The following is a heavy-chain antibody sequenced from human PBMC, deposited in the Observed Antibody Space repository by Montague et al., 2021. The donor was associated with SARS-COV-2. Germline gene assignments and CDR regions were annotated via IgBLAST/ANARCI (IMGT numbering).Heavy chain of an antibody. Sequence: SETLSLTCSVSGYSISSGYYGGWIRQPPGKGLEWIGNIYHSGGTYYNPSLRSRVTISVDTSKNQFSLKLSSVTAADTAVYYCAGPIVVVTAPNYYGMDVWGQGTTVTVSS. CDR3: AGPIVVVTAPNYYGMDV. J-gene: IGHJ6*02. D-gene: IGHD2-21*02. CDR1: GYSISSGYY. V-gene: IGHV4-38-2*01. CDR2: IYHSGGT.